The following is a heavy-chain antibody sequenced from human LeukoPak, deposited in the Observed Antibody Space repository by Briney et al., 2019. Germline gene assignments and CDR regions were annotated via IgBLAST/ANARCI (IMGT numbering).Heavy chain of an antibody. V-gene: IGHV3-74*01. Sequence: GGSLRLSCAASGFTFSSCWMHWVRQAPGKGLVWVSRINTDGRSTSYADSVKGRFTISRDNAKNTLYLQMNSLRAEDTAVYYCARDQAYCGGDCYSNDAFDIWGQGTMVTVSS. CDR3: ARDQAYCGGDCYSNDAFDI. CDR2: INTDGRST. D-gene: IGHD2-21*02. J-gene: IGHJ3*02. CDR1: GFTFSSCW.